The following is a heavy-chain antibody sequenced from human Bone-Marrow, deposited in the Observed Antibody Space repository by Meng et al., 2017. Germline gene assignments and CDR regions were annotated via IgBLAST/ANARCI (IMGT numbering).Heavy chain of an antibody. V-gene: IGHV3-49*03. CDR2: IRSKAYGGTT. CDR1: GFTFGDYA. Sequence: SLKISCTASGFTFGDYAMSWFRQAPGKGLEWVGFIRSKAYGGTTEYAASVKGRFTISRDDSKSIAYLQMNSLKTEDTAVYYCTRMTTVTPYYYGMDVWGQGTTVTVSS. CDR3: TRMTTVTPYYYGMDV. D-gene: IGHD4-17*01. J-gene: IGHJ6*02.